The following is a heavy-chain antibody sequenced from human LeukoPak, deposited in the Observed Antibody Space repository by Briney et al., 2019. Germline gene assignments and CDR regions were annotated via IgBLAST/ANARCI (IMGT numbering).Heavy chain of an antibody. V-gene: IGHV3-23*01. J-gene: IGHJ4*02. D-gene: IGHD6-19*01. CDR1: GFTFSSYA. Sequence: GGSLRLSCAASGFTFSSYAMSWVRQAPGKGLEWVSAISGSGGSTYYADSVKGRFTISRDNSKNTLYLQMNSLRAEDTAVYYCAKDRYRTQWLRSFDYWGQGTLVTVSS. CDR3: AKDRYRTQWLRSFDY. CDR2: ISGSGGST.